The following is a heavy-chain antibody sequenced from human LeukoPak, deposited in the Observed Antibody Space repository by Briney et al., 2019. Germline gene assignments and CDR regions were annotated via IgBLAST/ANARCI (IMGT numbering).Heavy chain of an antibody. CDR1: GFTFSSYI. CDR2: ISSSSSTI. CDR3: ASTGRYCTSTSCSNYFHY. Sequence: PGGSLRLSCAASGFTFSSYIMTWVRQAPGKGLEWVSYISSSSSTIYYADPVKGRFTLSRDNAKNSLYLQMNSLRAEDTAVYYCASTGRYCTSTSCSNYFHYWGQGTLVTVSS. V-gene: IGHV3-48*04. D-gene: IGHD2-2*01. J-gene: IGHJ4*02.